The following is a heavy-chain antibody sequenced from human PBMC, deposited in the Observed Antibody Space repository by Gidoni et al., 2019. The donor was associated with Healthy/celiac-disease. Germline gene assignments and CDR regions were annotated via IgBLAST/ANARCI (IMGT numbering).Heavy chain of an antibody. CDR3: ARVTWYFDL. CDR1: GFTFSSYS. Sequence: EVQLVESGGGLVQPGGSLRLCCAASGFTFSSYSMNWVRQAPGKGLEWVSYISSSSSTIYYADSVKGRFTISRDNAKNSLYLQMNSLRAEDTAVYYCARVTWYFDLWGRGTLVTVSS. CDR2: ISSSSSTI. J-gene: IGHJ2*01. V-gene: IGHV3-48*01.